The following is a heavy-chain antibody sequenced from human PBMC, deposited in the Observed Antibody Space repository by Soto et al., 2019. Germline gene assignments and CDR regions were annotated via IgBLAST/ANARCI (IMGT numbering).Heavy chain of an antibody. V-gene: IGHV3-30*18. CDR3: AKDLASIRYFDWLPSPDY. CDR1: GFTFSSYG. CDR2: ISYDGSNK. D-gene: IGHD3-9*01. Sequence: GGSLRLSCAASGFTFSSYGMHWVRQAPGKGLEWVAVISYDGSNKYYADSVKGRFTISRDNSKNTLYLQMNSLRAEDAAVYYCAKDLASIRYFDWLPSPDYWGQGT. J-gene: IGHJ4*02.